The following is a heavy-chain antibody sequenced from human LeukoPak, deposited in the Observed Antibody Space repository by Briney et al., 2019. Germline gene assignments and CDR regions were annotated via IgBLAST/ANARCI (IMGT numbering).Heavy chain of an antibody. V-gene: IGHV1-18*01. CDR1: GYTFTSYG. Sequence: ASVTVSCKASGYTFTSYGISWVRQAPGQGLEWMGWISAYNGNTNYAQELQGRVTMTTDTSTSTAYMELRSLRSDDTAVYYRAQSAVYYYYGMDVWGQGTTVTVSS. J-gene: IGHJ6*02. CDR3: AQSAVYYYYGMDV. CDR2: ISAYNGNT.